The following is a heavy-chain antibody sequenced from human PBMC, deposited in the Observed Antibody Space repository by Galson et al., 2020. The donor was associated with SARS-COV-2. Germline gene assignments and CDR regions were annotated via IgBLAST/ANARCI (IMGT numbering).Heavy chain of an antibody. J-gene: IGHJ5*02. CDR2: ISSSGSTI. V-gene: IGHV3-11*01. CDR3: ARDRVTYYYDSSGYFNWFDP. CDR1: GFTFSDYY. D-gene: IGHD3-22*01. Sequence: NSGGSLRLSCAASGFTFSDYYMSWIRQAPGKGLEWVSYISSSGSTIYYADSVKGRFTISRDNAKNSLYLQMNSLRAEDTAVYYCARDRVTYYYDSSGYFNWFDPWGQGTLVTVSS.